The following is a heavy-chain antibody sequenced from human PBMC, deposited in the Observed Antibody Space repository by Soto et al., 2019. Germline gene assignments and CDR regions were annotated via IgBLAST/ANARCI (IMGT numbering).Heavy chain of an antibody. D-gene: IGHD2-2*01. Sequence: TVAYGSSITYCGRCILKPPGKPLEWIGYIYYSVSTNYHPFIKSRVTISVDTSKNQFSLKLRSVTAADTAVYYCASTRKYCSTTSCLYGMDVWGQGSTVTGSS. CDR3: ASTRKYCSTTSCLYGMDV. CDR2: IYYSVST. J-gene: IGHJ6*01. V-gene: IGHV4-59*01. CDR1: YGSSITYC.